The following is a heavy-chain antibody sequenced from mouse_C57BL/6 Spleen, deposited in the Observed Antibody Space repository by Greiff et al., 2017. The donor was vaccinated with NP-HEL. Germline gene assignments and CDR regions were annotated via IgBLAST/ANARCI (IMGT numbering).Heavy chain of an antibody. V-gene: IGHV5-6*01. CDR3: ARQDDGYYPFAY. CDR1: GFTFSSYG. CDR2: ISSGGSYT. D-gene: IGHD2-3*01. J-gene: IGHJ3*01. Sequence: DVQLVESGGDLVKPGGSLKLSCAASGFTFSSYGMSWVRQTPDKRLEWVATISSGGSYTYYPDSVKGRFTISRDNAKNTLYLQMSSLKSEDTAMYYCARQDDGYYPFAYWGQGTLVTVSA.